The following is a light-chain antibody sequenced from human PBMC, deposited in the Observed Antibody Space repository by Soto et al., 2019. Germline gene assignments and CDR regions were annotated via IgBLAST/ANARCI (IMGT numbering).Light chain of an antibody. CDR2: AAS. CDR1: QTIIGY. J-gene: IGKJ4*01. Sequence: IQMTQSPSSLSASIGDSVTISCRASQTIIGYLNWYQQKPGKAPRLLINAASNLQSGVPSRFRGSGSGTDFTLTINRVEAEDVGLYFCAQGLATPFTFGGGTKVDIK. V-gene: IGKV1-39*01. CDR3: AQGLATPFT.